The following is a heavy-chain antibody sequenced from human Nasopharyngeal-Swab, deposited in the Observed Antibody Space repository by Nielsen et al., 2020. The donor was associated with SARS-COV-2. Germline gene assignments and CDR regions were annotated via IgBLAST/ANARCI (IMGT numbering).Heavy chain of an antibody. J-gene: IGHJ6*02. CDR3: RVVPAAMWYYYYGMDV. V-gene: IGHV1-24*01. Sequence: ASVKVSCKVSGYTLTELSTHWVRQAPGKGLEWMGGFDPEDGETIYAQKFQGRVTMTEDTSTDTAYMELSSLRSEDTAVYYCRVVPAAMWYYYYGMDVWGQGTTVTVSS. CDR2: FDPEDGET. D-gene: IGHD2-2*01. CDR1: GYTLTELS.